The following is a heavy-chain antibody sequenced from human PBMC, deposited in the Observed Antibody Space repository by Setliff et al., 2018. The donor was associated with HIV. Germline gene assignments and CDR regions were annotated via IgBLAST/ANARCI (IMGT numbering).Heavy chain of an antibody. CDR3: ARGVNPTYYDFWSGNYMRKYYYYYMDV. D-gene: IGHD3-3*01. J-gene: IGHJ6*03. Sequence: SETLSLTCAVSGYSISTAYYWGWIRQPPGKGLEWIGSIYYSGSTYYNPSLKSRVTISVDTSKNQFSLKLSSVTAADTAVYYCARGVNPTYYDFWSGNYMRKYYYYYMDVWGKGTTVTVSS. CDR1: GYSISTAYY. V-gene: IGHV4-38-2*01. CDR2: IYYSGST.